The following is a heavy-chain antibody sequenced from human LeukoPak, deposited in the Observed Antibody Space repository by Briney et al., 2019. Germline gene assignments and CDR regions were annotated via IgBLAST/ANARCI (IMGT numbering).Heavy chain of an antibody. D-gene: IGHD3-22*01. CDR3: ARAQSIVKGLDAFDI. V-gene: IGHV3-20*04. CDR1: GFTFDDYG. CDR2: INWNGGST. Sequence: GGSLRLSCAASGFTFDDYGMSWVRQAPGKGLEWVSGINWNGGSTGYADSVKGRFTISRDNAKNSLYLQMNSLRAEDTAVYYCARAQSIVKGLDAFDIWGQGTMVTVSS. J-gene: IGHJ3*02.